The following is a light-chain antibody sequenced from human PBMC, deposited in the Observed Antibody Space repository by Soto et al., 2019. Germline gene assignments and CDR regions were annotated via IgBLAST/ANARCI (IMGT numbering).Light chain of an antibody. CDR1: ERISNY. V-gene: IGKV1-39*01. CDR3: QQSYNTPRT. Sequence: DIQLTQSPSSLSASVGDRVTITCRASERISNYLNWYQQKPGTAPKLLIWSSSTLPSGVPSRFNGSGSGTDFTLSISGLQPEDFAVYYCQQSYNTPRTFGQGTKVEVK. J-gene: IGKJ1*01. CDR2: SSS.